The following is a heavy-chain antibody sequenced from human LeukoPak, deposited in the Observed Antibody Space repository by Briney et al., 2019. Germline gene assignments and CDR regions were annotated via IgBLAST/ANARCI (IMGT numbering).Heavy chain of an antibody. Sequence: PGGSLRLSCAASGFTFDDYAMHWVRQAPGKGLEWVSLITWDAGSTYYADSVKGRFTISRDNSKNSLYLQMNSLRAEDTALYYCAKGTSSWHEFDYWGKGTLVTVSS. V-gene: IGHV3-43D*03. CDR1: GFTFDDYA. J-gene: IGHJ4*02. D-gene: IGHD6-13*01. CDR2: ITWDAGST. CDR3: AKGTSSWHEFDY.